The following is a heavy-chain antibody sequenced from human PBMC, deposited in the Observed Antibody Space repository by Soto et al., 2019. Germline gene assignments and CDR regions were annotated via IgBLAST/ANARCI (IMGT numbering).Heavy chain of an antibody. CDR3: ARGQAEYQYCSSTCFYSPDYYYYYMDV. CDR2: INHSGST. J-gene: IGHJ6*03. D-gene: IGHD2-2*01. V-gene: IGHV4-34*01. CDR1: GGSFSGYY. Sequence: SETLSLTCAVYGGSFSGYYWSWIRQPPGKGLEWIGEINHSGSTNYNPSLKSRVTISVDTSKNQFSLKLSSVTAADTAVYYCARGQAEYQYCSSTCFYSPDYYYYYMDVWGKGTTVTVSS.